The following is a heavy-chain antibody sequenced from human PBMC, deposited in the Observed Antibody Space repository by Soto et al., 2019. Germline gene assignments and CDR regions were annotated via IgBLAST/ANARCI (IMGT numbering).Heavy chain of an antibody. CDR1: GFTFSNYA. Sequence: EVQLLESGGGLVQPGGSLILSCAAPGFTFSNYAMNWVRQAPGKGLEWVAAISGSGGSTYYADSVKGRFTISRDNSKNTLYLQMTRLRGEETAVYYCARRSSGWYFDSWGQGTLVTVTS. CDR2: ISGSGGST. D-gene: IGHD6-19*01. V-gene: IGHV3-23*01. J-gene: IGHJ4*02. CDR3: ARRSSGWYFDS.